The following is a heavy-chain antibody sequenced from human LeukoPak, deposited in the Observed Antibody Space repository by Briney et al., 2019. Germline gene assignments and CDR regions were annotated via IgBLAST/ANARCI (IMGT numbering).Heavy chain of an antibody. Sequence: SVKVSCKASGGTFSSYAISWVRQAPGQGLEWMGGIIPIFGTANYAQKFQGRVTITADESTSTAYMELSSLRSEDTAVYYCARAPYYYGSGSYFRPANYYYYMDVWGKGTTVTISS. CDR1: GGTFSSYA. CDR3: ARAPYYYGSGSYFRPANYYYYMDV. CDR2: IIPIFGTA. D-gene: IGHD3-10*01. J-gene: IGHJ6*03. V-gene: IGHV1-69*13.